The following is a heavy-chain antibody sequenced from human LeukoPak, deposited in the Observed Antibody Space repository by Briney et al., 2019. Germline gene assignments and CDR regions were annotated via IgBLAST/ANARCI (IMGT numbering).Heavy chain of an antibody. V-gene: IGHV4-61*02. J-gene: IGHJ5*02. CDR1: GGSISSGSYY. D-gene: IGHD2-2*01. CDR2: IYTSGST. CDR3: ARDKETYQLLNRQGGFDP. Sequence: SQTLSLTCTVSGGSISSGSYYWSWIRQPAGKGLEWIGRIYTSGSTNYNPSLKSRVTISVDTSKNQFSLKLSSVTAADTAVYYYARDKETYQLLNRQGGFDPWGQGTLVTVSS.